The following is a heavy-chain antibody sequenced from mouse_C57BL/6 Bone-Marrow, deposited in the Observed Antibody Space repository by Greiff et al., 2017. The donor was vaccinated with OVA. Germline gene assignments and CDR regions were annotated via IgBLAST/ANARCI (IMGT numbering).Heavy chain of an antibody. CDR3: ARGILGAMDY. J-gene: IGHJ4*01. CDR2: INPNNGGT. V-gene: IGHV1-26*01. CDR1: GYTFTDYY. Sequence: VQLQQSGPELVKPGASVKISCKASGYTFTDYYMNWVKQSHGKSLEWIGYINPNNGGTSYNQKFKGKATLTVDKSSSTAYMELRSLTSEDSAVYYCARGILGAMDYWGQGTSVTVSS.